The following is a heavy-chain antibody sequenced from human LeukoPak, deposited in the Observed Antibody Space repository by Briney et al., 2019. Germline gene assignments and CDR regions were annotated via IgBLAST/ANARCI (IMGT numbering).Heavy chain of an antibody. CDR2: IIPIFGTA. V-gene: IGHV1-69*05. Sequence: SVKVSCKASGYTFTSYDINWVRQAPGQGLEWMGGIIPIFGTANYAQKFQGRVTITTDESTSTAYMELSSLRSEDTAVYYCARGAYYYDSSGYYDSRDFDYWGRGTLVTVSS. CDR1: GYTFTSYD. CDR3: ARGAYYYDSSGYYDSRDFDY. D-gene: IGHD3-22*01. J-gene: IGHJ4*02.